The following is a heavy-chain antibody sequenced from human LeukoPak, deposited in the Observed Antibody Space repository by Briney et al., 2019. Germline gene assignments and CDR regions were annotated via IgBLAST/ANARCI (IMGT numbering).Heavy chain of an antibody. J-gene: IGHJ4*02. Sequence: SGRSLRLSCAASGFTFSSYAMSWVRQAPGKGLEWVSAISGSGGSTYYADSVKGRFTIPRDNSKNTLYLQMNSLRAEDTAVYYCAREYCSGGSCYVDYWGQGTLVTVSS. D-gene: IGHD2-15*01. CDR3: AREYCSGGSCYVDY. CDR1: GFTFSSYA. V-gene: IGHV3-23*01. CDR2: ISGSGGST.